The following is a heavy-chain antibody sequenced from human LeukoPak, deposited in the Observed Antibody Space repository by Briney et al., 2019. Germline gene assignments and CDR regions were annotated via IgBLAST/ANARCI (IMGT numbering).Heavy chain of an antibody. D-gene: IGHD1-26*01. CDR2: ISGSGGST. CDR1: GFTFSSYA. Sequence: GGSLRLSRAASGFTFSSYAMSWVRQAPGKGLEWVSAISGSGGSTYYADSVKGRFTISRDNSKNTLYLQMNSLRAEDTAVYYCAKRVGRGDYYYYMDVWGKGTTVTVSS. V-gene: IGHV3-23*01. J-gene: IGHJ6*03. CDR3: AKRVGRGDYYYYMDV.